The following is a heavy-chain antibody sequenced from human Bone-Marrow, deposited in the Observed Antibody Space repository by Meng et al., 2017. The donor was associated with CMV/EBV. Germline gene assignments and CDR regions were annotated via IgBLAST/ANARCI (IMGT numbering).Heavy chain of an antibody. CDR3: ARGVWGYCSSTSCPGPAAFDY. CDR1: GGSFSGYY. V-gene: IGHV4-34*01. J-gene: IGHJ4*02. CDR2: INHSGST. Sequence: SETLSLTCAVYGGSFSGYYWSWIRQPPGKGLEWIGEINHSGSTNYNPSLKSRVTISVDTSKNQFSLKLSSVTAADTAVYYCARGVWGYCSSTSCPGPAAFDYWGQGTLVTVSS. D-gene: IGHD2-2*01.